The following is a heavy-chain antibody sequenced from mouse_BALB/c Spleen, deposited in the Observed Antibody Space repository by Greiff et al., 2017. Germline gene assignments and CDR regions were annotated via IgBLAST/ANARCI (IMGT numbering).Heavy chain of an antibody. CDR2: IYPSDSYT. D-gene: IGHD1-1*01. V-gene: IGHV1-69*02. Sequence: QVQLQQPGAELVRPGASVKLSCKASGYTFTSYWINWVKQRPGQGLEWIGNIYPSDSYTNYNQKFKDKATLTVDKSSSTAYMQLSSPTSEDSAVYYCANYYGSRYFDYWGQGTTLTVSS. CDR1: GYTFTSYW. J-gene: IGHJ2*01. CDR3: ANYYGSRYFDY.